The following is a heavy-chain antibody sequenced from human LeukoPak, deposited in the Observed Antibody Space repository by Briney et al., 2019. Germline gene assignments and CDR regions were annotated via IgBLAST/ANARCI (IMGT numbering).Heavy chain of an antibody. CDR1: GGSFSGYY. J-gene: IGHJ4*02. CDR2: INHSGST. D-gene: IGHD3-22*01. Sequence: SETLSLTCAVYGGSFSGYYWSWIRQPPGKGLEWIGEINHSGSTTYNPSLKSRVTISVETSKIRFSRKLSSVSAADTAVYYCASTRPTYYYDSSGYSQLYWGQGTLVTVCS. CDR3: ASTRPTYYYDSSGYSQLY. V-gene: IGHV4-34*01.